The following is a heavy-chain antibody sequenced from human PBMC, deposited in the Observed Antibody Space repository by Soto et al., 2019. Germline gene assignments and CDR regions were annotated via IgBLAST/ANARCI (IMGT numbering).Heavy chain of an antibody. D-gene: IGHD4-4*01. V-gene: IGHV4-31*03. J-gene: IGHJ4*02. Sequence: QVQLQESGPGLVKPSETLSLTCSVSGGSISSGGYYWSWIRQHPGKGLEWIGYIYHTGITYNNPSLTWRVTISVDTSNTQFSLKVSSVTAADTTVYYCASGKDYSKNRYDYWGRGTLVTVSS. CDR1: GGSISSGGYY. CDR2: IYHTGIT. CDR3: ASGKDYSKNRYDY.